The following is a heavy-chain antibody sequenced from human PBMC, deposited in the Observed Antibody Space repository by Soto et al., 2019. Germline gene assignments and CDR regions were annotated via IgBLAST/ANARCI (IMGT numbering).Heavy chain of an antibody. Sequence: GGSLRLSCAASGFTFSSYSMNWVRQAPGKGLEWVAVISYDGSNKYYADSVKGRFTISRDNSKNTLYLQMNSLRAEDTAVYYCARVGAAGIYYYYGMDVWGQGTTVTVSS. J-gene: IGHJ6*02. CDR2: ISYDGSNK. CDR3: ARVGAAGIYYYYGMDV. CDR1: GFTFSSYS. V-gene: IGHV3-30*03. D-gene: IGHD6-13*01.